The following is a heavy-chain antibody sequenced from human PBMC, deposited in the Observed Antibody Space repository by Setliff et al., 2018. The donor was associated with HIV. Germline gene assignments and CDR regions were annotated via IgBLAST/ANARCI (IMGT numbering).Heavy chain of an antibody. V-gene: IGHV1-69*10. CDR3: ARPQWELGVDYYGMDV. Sequence: SVKVSCKASGGTFTSYVISWLRQAPGQGLEWMGGIIPILGIASYSQKFQGRVTITADKSTSTAYMELSSLRSEDTAVYYCARPQWELGVDYYGMDVWGQGTTVTVSS. J-gene: IGHJ6*02. CDR2: IIPILGIA. CDR1: GGTFTSYV. D-gene: IGHD1-26*01.